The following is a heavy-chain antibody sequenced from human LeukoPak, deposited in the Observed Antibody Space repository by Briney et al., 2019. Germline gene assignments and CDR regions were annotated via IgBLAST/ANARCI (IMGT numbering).Heavy chain of an antibody. CDR2: IYHSGST. D-gene: IGHD2-2*01. CDR1: GYSISSGYY. J-gene: IGHJ4*02. V-gene: IGHV4-38-2*01. Sequence: SETLSLTCAVSGYSISSGYYWGWIRQPPGKGLEWIGSIYHSGSTYYNPSLKSRVTISVDTSKNQFSRKLSSVTAADTAVYYCARLHCSSTSCYLYIDFWGQGTLVTVSS. CDR3: ARLHCSSTSCYLYIDF.